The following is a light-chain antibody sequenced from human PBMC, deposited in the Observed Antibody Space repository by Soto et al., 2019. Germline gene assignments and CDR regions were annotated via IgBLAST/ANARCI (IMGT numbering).Light chain of an antibody. CDR3: QQYGSLTLH. CDR2: DAS. CDR1: QSVSDY. V-gene: IGKV3D-20*01. Sequence: LSNSPEILSLSPGENATLSWRAGQSVSDYLVWYQQKPGLAPRLLIYDASNRATGIPDRFSGSGSGTHFTLTICSLEPEDFAVYYCQQYGSLTLHFGGGTKVDIK. J-gene: IGKJ4*01.